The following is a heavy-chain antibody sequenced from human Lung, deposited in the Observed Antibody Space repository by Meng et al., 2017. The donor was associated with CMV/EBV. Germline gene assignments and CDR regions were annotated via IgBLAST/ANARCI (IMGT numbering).Heavy chain of an antibody. J-gene: IGHJ4*02. D-gene: IGHD3-10*01. V-gene: IGHV1-3*01. CDR2: INAGNGNT. CDR3: ARDQGAWFGEAPRFDY. Sequence: QVRRGQSGRGVKKPGASVKVSCKASDYPFTGYGVSWVRQAPGQRLEWMGWINAGNGNTKYSQKFQGRVTITRDTSASTAYMELSSLRSEDTAVYYCARDQGAWFGEAPRFDYWGQGTLVTVSS. CDR1: DYPFTGYG.